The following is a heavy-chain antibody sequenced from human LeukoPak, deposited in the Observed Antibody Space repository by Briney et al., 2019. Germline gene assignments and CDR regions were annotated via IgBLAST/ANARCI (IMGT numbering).Heavy chain of an antibody. D-gene: IGHD3-10*01. CDR1: GGYISSYY. CDR2: IYSSGST. V-gene: IGHV4-59*01. CDR3: ARVFDSGSQAYFYYMDV. Sequence: SETLSLTCTVSGGYISSYYWSWIRQPPGKGLEWIGYIYSSGSTNYNPSLKSRVTMSVDTSKNQFSLKVSSVTAADTAVYYCARVFDSGSQAYFYYMDVWGKGITVTIFS. J-gene: IGHJ6*03.